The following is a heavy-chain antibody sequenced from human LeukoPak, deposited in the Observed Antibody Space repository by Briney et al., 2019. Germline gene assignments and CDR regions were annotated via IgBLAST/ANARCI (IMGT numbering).Heavy chain of an antibody. CDR1: GFPFSNYG. D-gene: IGHD1-14*01. J-gene: IGHJ3*01. V-gene: IGHV3-30*02. Sequence: GGSLRLFCAGSGFPFSNYGIHWVRQAPGKGLEWVAFIRHGGNNEYYADSVKGRFIISRDNSKNSLYLQMNSLRLDDTAVYYCAKSRAPTADPDAFDVWGQGTMVTVSS. CDR3: AKSRAPTADPDAFDV. CDR2: IRHGGNNE.